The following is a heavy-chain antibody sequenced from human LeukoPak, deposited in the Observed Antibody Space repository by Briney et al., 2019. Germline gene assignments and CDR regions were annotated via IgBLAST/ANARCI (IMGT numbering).Heavy chain of an antibody. V-gene: IGHV3-49*04. D-gene: IGHD4-23*01. CDR2: IRSKAYGGTT. CDR3: TRIVSGGNSGD. CDR1: GFIFGDYV. J-gene: IGHJ4*02. Sequence: PGRSLRLSCTTSGFIFGDYVMNWVRLAPGKGLEWAGLIRSKAYGGTTDYAASVKGRFNISRDDSKSIAYLQMNSLKTEDTAVYYCTRIVSGGNSGDWGQGTLVTVSS.